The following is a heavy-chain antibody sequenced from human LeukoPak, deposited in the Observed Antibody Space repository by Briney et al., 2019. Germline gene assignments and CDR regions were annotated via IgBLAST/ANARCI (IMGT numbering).Heavy chain of an antibody. V-gene: IGHV4-39*01. CDR2: IYYSGST. J-gene: IGHJ4*02. CDR1: GGSNSSSSYY. D-gene: IGHD6-13*01. Sequence: SETLSLTCTVSGGSNSSSSYYWGWIRQPPGKGLEWIGSIYYSGSTYYNPSLKSRVTISVDTSKNQFSLKLSSVTAADTAVYYCATQPRAAARVGYWGQGTLVTVSS. CDR3: ATQPRAAARVGY.